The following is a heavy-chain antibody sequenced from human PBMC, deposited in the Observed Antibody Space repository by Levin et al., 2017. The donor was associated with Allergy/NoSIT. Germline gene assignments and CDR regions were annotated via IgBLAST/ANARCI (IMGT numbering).Heavy chain of an antibody. V-gene: IGHV3-74*01. CDR1: GFPFSKSW. D-gene: IGHD2-2*01. CDR3: ARGGCSSTSRLED. Sequence: LSLTCAASGFPFSKSWMHWVRQAPGEGLVWVSHINSDGSNTNYADSVKGRFTISRDNAKNTLYLQMSSLRGEDTAVYYCARGGCSSTSRLEDWGQGTLVTVSP. CDR2: INSDGSNT. J-gene: IGHJ4*02.